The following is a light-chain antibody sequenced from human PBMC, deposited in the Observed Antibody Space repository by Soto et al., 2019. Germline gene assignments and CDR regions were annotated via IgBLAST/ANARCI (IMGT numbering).Light chain of an antibody. CDR2: GAS. CDR1: PSVSSN. V-gene: IGKV3-15*01. Sequence: EIVMPQSPAPLSVSPGERATLSCRASPSVSSNLAWYQQKPGQAPRLLMYGASTRATGIPDRFSGSGSGTEFTLSISSLQSEDFVVYYCQQHNNWPPWTFGQGTKVYSK. J-gene: IGKJ1*01. CDR3: QQHNNWPPWT.